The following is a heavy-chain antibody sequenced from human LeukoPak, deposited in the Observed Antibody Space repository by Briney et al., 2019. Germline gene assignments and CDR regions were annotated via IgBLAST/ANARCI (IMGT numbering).Heavy chain of an antibody. Sequence: SETLSLTCTVSGGSISSSTYYWGWIRQPPGKGLEWIGSIYYSESTYYNPSLKSRVTISVDTSKNQFSLKLSSVTAADTAVYYCARESRVKDIVVVPAPFDPWGQGTLVTVSS. D-gene: IGHD2-2*01. V-gene: IGHV4-39*07. J-gene: IGHJ5*02. CDR1: GGSISSSTYY. CDR2: IYYSEST. CDR3: ARESRVKDIVVVPAPFDP.